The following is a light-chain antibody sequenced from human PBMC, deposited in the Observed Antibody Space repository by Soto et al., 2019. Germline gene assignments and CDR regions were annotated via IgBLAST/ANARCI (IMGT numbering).Light chain of an antibody. J-gene: IGLJ2*01. CDR2: GNS. CDR3: QSYDSSLSGSV. Sequence: QSVLTQPPSASRAPGQRVTISCTGSSSNIGAGYDVHWYQQLPGTAPKLLIYGNSNRPSGVPDRFSGSKSGASASLAITGLQAEDEAHYYCQSYDSSLSGSVFGGGTKVTLL. V-gene: IGLV1-40*01. CDR1: SSNIGAGYD.